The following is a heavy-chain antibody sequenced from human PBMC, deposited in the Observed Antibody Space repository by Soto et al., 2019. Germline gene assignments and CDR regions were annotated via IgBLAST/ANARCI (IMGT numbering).Heavy chain of an antibody. Sequence: PGGSLRLGCAASGFTFSSYAMSWVRQAPGKGLEWVSAISGSGCSTYYADSVKGRFTISRDNSKNTLYLQMNSLRAEDTAVYYCAKGPYYYDSSGYYFLDYWGQGTLVTVSS. CDR1: GFTFSSYA. D-gene: IGHD3-22*01. CDR3: AKGPYYYDSSGYYFLDY. CDR2: ISGSGCST. J-gene: IGHJ4*02. V-gene: IGHV3-23*01.